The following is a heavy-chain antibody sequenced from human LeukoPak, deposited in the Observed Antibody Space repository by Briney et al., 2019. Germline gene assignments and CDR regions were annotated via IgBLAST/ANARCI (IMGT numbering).Heavy chain of an antibody. CDR2: IRSKAYGGTT. CDR1: GFTFGDYA. D-gene: IGHD2-15*01. CDR3: TRDKGKMVAAIYYYYYYMDV. Sequence: GGSLRLTCTASGFTFGDYAMSWFRQAPGKGLEWVGFIRSKAYGGTTEYAASVKGRFTISRDDSKSIAYLQMNSLKTEDTAVYYCTRDKGKMVAAIYYYYYYMDVWGKGTTVTVSS. J-gene: IGHJ6*03. V-gene: IGHV3-49*03.